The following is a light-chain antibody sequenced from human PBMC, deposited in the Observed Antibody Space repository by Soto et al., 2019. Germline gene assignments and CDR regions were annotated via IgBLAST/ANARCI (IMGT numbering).Light chain of an antibody. CDR2: DAS. Sequence: IRLTQSPSSLSASVGDRVTITCRASQSISSWLAWYQQKPGKAPKLLIYDASSLESGVPSRFSGSGSGTEFTLTISSLQPDDFATYYCQQYNSYSPLTFGGGTKVDIK. J-gene: IGKJ4*01. V-gene: IGKV1-5*01. CDR3: QQYNSYSPLT. CDR1: QSISSW.